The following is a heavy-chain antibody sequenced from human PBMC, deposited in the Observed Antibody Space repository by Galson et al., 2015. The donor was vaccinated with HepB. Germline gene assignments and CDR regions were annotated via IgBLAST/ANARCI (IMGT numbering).Heavy chain of an antibody. Sequence: SVKVSCKASGGTFSNYAISWVRQAPGQGLEWMGGIIPIFGTANYAQKFQGRVTITADKSTNTAYMDLSSLRSEDTAVYYCARADSGDGQLYQFDYWGQGTLVTVSS. J-gene: IGHJ4*02. CDR3: ARADSGDGQLYQFDY. D-gene: IGHD5-12*01. CDR2: IIPIFGTA. CDR1: GGTFSNYA. V-gene: IGHV1-69*06.